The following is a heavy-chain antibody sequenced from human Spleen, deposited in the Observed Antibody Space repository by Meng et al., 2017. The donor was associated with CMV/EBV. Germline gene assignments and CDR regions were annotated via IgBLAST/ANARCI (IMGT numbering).Heavy chain of an antibody. D-gene: IGHD2-8*01. V-gene: IGHV4-34*01. Sequence: QVQLHQWVAGLLKPSETLSLTCAVYGGSFSRYYWSWIRQPPGKGLEWIGEINHSGSTNYNPSLKSRVTISVDTSKNQFSLKLSSVTAADTAVYYCATGLMVYYYFDYWGQGTLVTVSS. CDR3: ATGLMVYYYFDY. J-gene: IGHJ4*02. CDR1: GGSFSRYY. CDR2: INHSGST.